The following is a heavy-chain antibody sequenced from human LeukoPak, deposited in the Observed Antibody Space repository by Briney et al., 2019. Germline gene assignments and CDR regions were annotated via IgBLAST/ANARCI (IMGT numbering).Heavy chain of an antibody. CDR3: ARVGYDSSGYYLDY. CDR2: IIPILGIA. V-gene: IGHV1-69*04. J-gene: IGHJ4*02. CDR1: GGTFSSYA. D-gene: IGHD3-22*01. Sequence: EASVKVSCKASGGTFSSYAISWVRQAPGQGLEWMGRIIPILGIANYAQKFQGRVTVTADKSTSTAYMELSSLRSEDTAVYYCARVGYDSSGYYLDYWGQGTLVTVSS.